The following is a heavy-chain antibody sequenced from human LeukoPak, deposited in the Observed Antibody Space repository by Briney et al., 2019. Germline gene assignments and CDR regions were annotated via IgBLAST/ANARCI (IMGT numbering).Heavy chain of an antibody. J-gene: IGHJ3*02. V-gene: IGHV1-24*01. CDR3: ATDRSSGYYYGVCAFDI. D-gene: IGHD3-22*01. CDR1: GYTLTELS. Sequence: ASVKVSCKVSGYTLTELSMHWVRQAPGKGLEWMGGFDPEDGETIYAQKFQGRVTMTEDTFTDTAYMELSSLRSEDAAVYYCATDRSSGYYYGVCAFDIWGQGTMVTVSS. CDR2: FDPEDGET.